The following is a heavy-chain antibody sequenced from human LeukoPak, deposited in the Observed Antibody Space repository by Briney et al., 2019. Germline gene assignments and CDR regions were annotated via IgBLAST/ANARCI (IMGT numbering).Heavy chain of an antibody. D-gene: IGHD1-26*01. J-gene: IGHJ5*02. Sequence: PGGSLRLSCAASGFTFSTYWMNWFRQTPGKGLEWVAKIKADGGEKDHVASVKGRFTISRDNAKNSVYLQMNSLRPEDTALYYCAKGNWELLNGNWFDPWGQGTLVTVSS. CDR2: IKADGGEK. CDR1: GFTFSTYW. V-gene: IGHV3-7*03. CDR3: AKGNWELLNGNWFDP.